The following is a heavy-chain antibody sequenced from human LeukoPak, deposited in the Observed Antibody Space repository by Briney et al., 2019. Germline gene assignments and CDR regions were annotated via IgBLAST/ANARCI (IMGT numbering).Heavy chain of an antibody. V-gene: IGHV4-39*01. CDR1: GRSISSSSYY. D-gene: IGHD4-23*01. Sequence: PSETLSLPCTVSGRSISSSSYYWGWIRQPPGKGLEWIGSIYYSGSTYYNPSLKSRVTISVDTSKNQFSLKLSSVTAADTAVYYCARLAYGGKTDYWGQGTLVTVSS. CDR3: ARLAYGGKTDY. J-gene: IGHJ4*02. CDR2: IYYSGST.